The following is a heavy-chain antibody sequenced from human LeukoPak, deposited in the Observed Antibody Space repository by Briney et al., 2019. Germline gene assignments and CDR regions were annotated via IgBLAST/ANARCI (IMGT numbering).Heavy chain of an antibody. CDR3: ARHIDASAYSSLEF. CDR2: IYTSGST. V-gene: IGHV4-61*02. D-gene: IGHD3-22*01. J-gene: IGHJ4*02. Sequence: PSQTLSLTCTVSGGSISSGSYYWSWIRQPAGKGLEWIGRIYTSGSTNYNPSLKSRVTISVDTSKNQFSLKLSSVTAADTAVYYCARHIDASAYSSLEFWGQGTLVTVSS. CDR1: GGSISSGSYY.